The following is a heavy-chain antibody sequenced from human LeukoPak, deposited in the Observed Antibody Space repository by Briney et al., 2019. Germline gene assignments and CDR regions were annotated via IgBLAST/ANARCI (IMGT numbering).Heavy chain of an antibody. V-gene: IGHV4-59*12. D-gene: IGHD5-24*01. Sequence: SETLSLTCTVSGDSISNYYWSWIRQPPGKGLEWIGYIYYSGSTNYNPSLKSRVTISVDTSKNQFSLKLRSVTAADTAVYYCARDFVEMATIAFDIWGQGTMVTVSS. CDR1: GDSISNYY. CDR3: ARDFVEMATIAFDI. CDR2: IYYSGST. J-gene: IGHJ3*02.